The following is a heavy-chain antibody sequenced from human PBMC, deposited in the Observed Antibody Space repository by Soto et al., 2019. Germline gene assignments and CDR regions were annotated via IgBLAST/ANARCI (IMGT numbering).Heavy chain of an antibody. CDR2: IIPIFGTA. J-gene: IGHJ6*02. V-gene: IGHV1-69*01. CDR3: ARPLYCSSTSGSQNYYYYYGMDV. D-gene: IGHD2-2*01. CDR1: GGTFSSYA. Sequence: QVQLVQSGAEVKKPGSSVKVSCKASGGTFSSYAISWVRQAPGQGLEWMGGIIPIFGTANYAQKFQGRVTITADESTRTAYMELSSLRSEDTAVYYSARPLYCSSTSGSQNYYYYYGMDVWGQGTTVTVSS.